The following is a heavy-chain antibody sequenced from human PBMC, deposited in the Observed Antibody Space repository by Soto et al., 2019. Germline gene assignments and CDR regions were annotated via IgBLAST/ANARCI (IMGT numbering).Heavy chain of an antibody. CDR1: GGTFSSYA. V-gene: IGHV1-69*01. D-gene: IGHD3-22*01. Sequence: QVQLVQSGAEVKKPGSSVKVSCKASGGTFSSYAISWVRQAPGQGLEWMGGIIPIFGTANYAQKFQGRVTITADESTSTAYMELSSLRSEDTAVYYCAREGFYYDSSGYYHDALDIWGQGTMVTVSS. CDR3: AREGFYYDSSGYYHDALDI. CDR2: IIPIFGTA. J-gene: IGHJ3*02.